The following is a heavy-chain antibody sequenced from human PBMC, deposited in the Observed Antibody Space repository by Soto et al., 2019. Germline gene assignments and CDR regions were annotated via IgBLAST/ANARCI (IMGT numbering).Heavy chain of an antibody. D-gene: IGHD1-20*01. J-gene: IGHJ4*02. CDR1: GYSFTTYW. Sequence: PGESLKISCKGSGYSFTTYWIGWVRQMSGTGLEWMGIIYPGDSDTRYSPSFQGQVTISVDESIGTAFLQWSSLKASDTAMYYCARAVTGTLNPYHFDYRGQGTLVTVSS. CDR2: IYPGDSDT. V-gene: IGHV5-51*01. CDR3: ARAVTGTLNPYHFDY.